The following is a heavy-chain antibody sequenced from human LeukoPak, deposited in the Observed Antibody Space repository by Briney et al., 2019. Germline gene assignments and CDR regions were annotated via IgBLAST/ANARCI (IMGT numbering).Heavy chain of an antibody. V-gene: IGHV1-8*03. CDR1: GYTFTSYA. CDR2: INPNSGGT. Sequence: ASVKVSCKASGYTFTSYAMNWVRQAPGQGLEWMGWINPNSGGTNYAQKFQGRVTITRNTSISTAYMELSSLRSEDTAIYYCAREDYYDSGSSDYWGQGTLVTVSS. J-gene: IGHJ4*02. CDR3: AREDYYDSGSSDY. D-gene: IGHD3-22*01.